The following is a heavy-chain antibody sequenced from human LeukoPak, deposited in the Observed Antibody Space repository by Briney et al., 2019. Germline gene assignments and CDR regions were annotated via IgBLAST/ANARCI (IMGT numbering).Heavy chain of an antibody. J-gene: IGHJ6*02. V-gene: IGHV1-46*01. Sequence: GASVKVSCKASGYTFTSYYMHWVRQAPGQGLEWMGIINPSGGSTSYAQKFQGRVTMTRDTSTSTVYMELSSLRSEDTAVYHCARDRFLWLQTTYYYGMDVWGQGTTVTVSS. CDR2: INPSGGST. D-gene: IGHD5-24*01. CDR1: GYTFTSYY. CDR3: ARDRFLWLQTTYYYGMDV.